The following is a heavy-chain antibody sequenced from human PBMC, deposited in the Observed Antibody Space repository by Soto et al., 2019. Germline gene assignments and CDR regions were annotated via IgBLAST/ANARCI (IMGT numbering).Heavy chain of an antibody. CDR3: SRAQYCTTPSCYNHYYYGMDI. V-gene: IGHV1-18*04. CDR2: IGVYNGKT. Sequence: QAQLVQSGGEVKKPGASVRVSCKASGYTFTKYGITWVRQAPGQGLEWMGWIGVYNGKTNYARKLQGRVIMTADTSASTAYMELRSLRSDDTAGYYCSRAQYCTTPSCYNHYYYGMDIWGRGTTVSVSS. J-gene: IGHJ6*02. CDR1: GYTFTKYG. D-gene: IGHD2-2*02.